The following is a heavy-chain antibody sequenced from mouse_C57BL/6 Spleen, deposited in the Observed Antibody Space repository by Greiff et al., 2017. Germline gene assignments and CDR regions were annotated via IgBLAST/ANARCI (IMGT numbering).Heavy chain of an antibody. J-gene: IGHJ3*01. CDR2: IDPSDSYT. V-gene: IGHV1-50*01. CDR3: ARSRSSGPFAY. Sequence: QVQLQQSGAELVKPGASVKLSCKASGYTFTSYWMQWVKQRPGQGLEWIGEIDPSDSYTNYNQKFKGKATLTVDTSSSTAYMQLSSLTSEDSAVYYCARSRSSGPFAYWGQGTLVTVSA. D-gene: IGHD3-2*02. CDR1: GYTFTSYW.